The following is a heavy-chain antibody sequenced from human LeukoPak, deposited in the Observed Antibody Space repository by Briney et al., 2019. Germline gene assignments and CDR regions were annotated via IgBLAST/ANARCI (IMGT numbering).Heavy chain of an antibody. CDR3: AGDGSVRAPSMGY. V-gene: IGHV1-18*01. D-gene: IGHD3-10*01. Sequence: ASVKVSCKAPGYTFTSYGISWVGQAPGQGLEWMGWISSYKGNPNYAQKLPARVTMATDTTTSTAYMELRSLRSDDTAVYDCAGDGSVRAPSMGYWGQGTLVTVSS. CDR1: GYTFTSYG. J-gene: IGHJ4*02. CDR2: ISSYKGNP.